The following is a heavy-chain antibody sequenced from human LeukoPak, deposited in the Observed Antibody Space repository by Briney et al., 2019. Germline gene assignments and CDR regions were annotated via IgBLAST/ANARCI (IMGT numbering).Heavy chain of an antibody. CDR1: GFTFGDYA. V-gene: IGHV3-49*04. CDR2: IRSKADGGTT. CDR3: TRDHYYDSSGYYQGEGYYFDY. Sequence: GGSLRLSCTASGFTFGDYAMSGVRQAPGEGLEWGVFIRSKADGGTTEYAASVKGRFTISRDDSKSIAYLQMNSLKTEDTAVYYCTRDHYYDSSGYYQGEGYYFDYWGQGPLVSVPS. D-gene: IGHD3-22*01. J-gene: IGHJ4*02.